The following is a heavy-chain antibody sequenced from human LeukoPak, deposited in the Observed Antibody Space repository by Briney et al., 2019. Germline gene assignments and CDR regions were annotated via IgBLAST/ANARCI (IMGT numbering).Heavy chain of an antibody. V-gene: IGHV3-7*03. CDR3: ARDRVWFGESLCQYYFDY. CDR1: GFTFSSYW. Sequence: GGSLRLSCAASGFTFSSYWMSWVRQAPGKGLEWVSNIKQDGSEKYYVDSVKGRFTISRDNAKNSLYLQMNSLRAEDTAVYYCARDRVWFGESLCQYYFDYWGEGTLVTVSS. CDR2: IKQDGSEK. D-gene: IGHD3-10*01. J-gene: IGHJ4*02.